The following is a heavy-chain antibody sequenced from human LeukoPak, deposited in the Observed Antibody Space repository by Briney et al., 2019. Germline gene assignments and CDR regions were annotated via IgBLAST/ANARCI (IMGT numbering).Heavy chain of an antibody. CDR2: ISNSGGST. J-gene: IGHJ5*02. D-gene: IGHD4-11*01. CDR1: GFTLRSYT. CDR3: ARPSVSLQNWFDP. V-gene: IGHV3-23*01. Sequence: GGSLRLSCAAPGFTLRSYTRIWFRQAPGKGREWVSGISNSGGSTYYADSVKGRFTISRDNSKNTLYLQMNSLRAEDTAVYYCARPSVSLQNWFDPWGQGTLVTVSS.